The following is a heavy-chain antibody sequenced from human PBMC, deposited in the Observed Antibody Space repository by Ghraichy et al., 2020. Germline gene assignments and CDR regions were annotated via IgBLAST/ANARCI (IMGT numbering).Heavy chain of an antibody. CDR1: GFSFRDYA. J-gene: IGHJ3*02. CDR3: VKDSNWGFPHTFDI. Sequence: GGSLRLSCSASGFSFRDYAMHWVRQAPGKGLEYVSAINSNGGRTFYADSVTGRFTISRDNSKNTLHLQMSSLRHEDTAVYYCVKDSNWGFPHTFDIWGQGTMVTVSS. D-gene: IGHD7-27*01. CDR2: INSNGGRT. V-gene: IGHV3-64D*09.